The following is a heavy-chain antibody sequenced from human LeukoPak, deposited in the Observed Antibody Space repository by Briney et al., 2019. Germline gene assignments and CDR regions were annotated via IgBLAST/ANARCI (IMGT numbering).Heavy chain of an antibody. V-gene: IGHV4-59*08. Sequence: PSETLSLTCAVFGGSINSYYWSWIRQPPGKGLEWIGDIYYSGNTNYNPSFKSRVTISVDTSKNQFSLKLSSVTAADTAIYYCVRQPSATAAFDIWGQGTMVTVSS. CDR3: VRQPSATAAFDI. D-gene: IGHD2-2*01. CDR2: IYYSGNT. J-gene: IGHJ3*02. CDR1: GGSINSYY.